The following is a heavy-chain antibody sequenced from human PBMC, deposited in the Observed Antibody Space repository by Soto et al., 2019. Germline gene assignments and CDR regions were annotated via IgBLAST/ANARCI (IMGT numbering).Heavy chain of an antibody. CDR1: GFTFDDFA. V-gene: IGHV3-49*04. J-gene: IGHJ4*02. Sequence: EVQLVEFGGGLVQPGRSLRLSCTGSGFTFDDFAINWVRQAPGKGLEWVGLIRNQTYLETTEYAAAVKGRFTISRDTSNGIAYLQMNSLNTEDTAVYYCTTDRLLWIGESPSWHWFDYWGRGTLVTVSS. CDR2: IRNQTYLETT. CDR3: TTDRLLWIGESPSWHWFDY. D-gene: IGHD3-10*01.